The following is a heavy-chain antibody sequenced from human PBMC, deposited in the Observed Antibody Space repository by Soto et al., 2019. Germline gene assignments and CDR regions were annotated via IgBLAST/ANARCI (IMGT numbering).Heavy chain of an antibody. CDR1: GVTFSSYA. J-gene: IGHJ4*02. Sequence: ASVEVSCKASGVTFSSYAISWVRQAPGQGLEWMGGIIPIFGTANYAQKFQGRVTITADESTSTAYMELSSLRSEDTAVYYCASTYHYDIGGYSPDYYFDYWGQGTLVTVSS. D-gene: IGHD3-22*01. CDR3: ASTYHYDIGGYSPDYYFDY. V-gene: IGHV1-69*13. CDR2: IIPIFGTA.